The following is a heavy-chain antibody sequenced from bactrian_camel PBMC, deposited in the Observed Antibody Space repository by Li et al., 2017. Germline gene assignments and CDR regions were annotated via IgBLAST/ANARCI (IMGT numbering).Heavy chain of an antibody. Sequence: HVQLVESGGGSVQAGGSLRLSCTVSKYSRYCMAWFRHAPGKEREGVATIDDNGFAEYADSVKGRFTISKDNAKNTVYLQMSNLQPEDTAMYYCAEGRGSRGEHCYSLNYWGQGTQVTVS. J-gene: IGHJ4*01. CDR3: AEGRGSRGEHCYSLNY. D-gene: IGHD6*01. CDR1: KYSRYC. CDR2: IDDNGFA. V-gene: IGHV3S1*01.